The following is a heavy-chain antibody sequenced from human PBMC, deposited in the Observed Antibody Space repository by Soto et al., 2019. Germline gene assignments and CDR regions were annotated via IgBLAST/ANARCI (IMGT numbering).Heavy chain of an antibody. CDR1: GDSISSSNW. Sequence: QVQLQESGPGLVKPSGTLSLTCAVSGDSISSSNWWSWVRQAPVKVLEWIGEIYHSGATTYNPSLKSRATISVDPSNNHCSLKLTSVTAADAAVYFCARDLGTGTDYWGQGTLVTVAS. V-gene: IGHV4-4*02. CDR3: ARDLGTGTDY. J-gene: IGHJ4*02. D-gene: IGHD1-1*01. CDR2: IYHSGAT.